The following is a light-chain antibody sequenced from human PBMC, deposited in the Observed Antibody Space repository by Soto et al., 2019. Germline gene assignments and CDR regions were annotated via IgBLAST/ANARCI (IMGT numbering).Light chain of an antibody. CDR3: ASWDDSLNGWV. CDR1: SSNIGGNT. J-gene: IGLJ3*02. V-gene: IGLV1-44*01. CDR2: NNN. Sequence: QSVLPQPPSASATPGQRVTISCSGSSSNIGGNTVSWYQQLPGTAPKLLIYNNNQRPSGVPDQISGSKSGTSASLAISGLQSDDEADYYCASWDDSLNGWVFGGGTKVTVL.